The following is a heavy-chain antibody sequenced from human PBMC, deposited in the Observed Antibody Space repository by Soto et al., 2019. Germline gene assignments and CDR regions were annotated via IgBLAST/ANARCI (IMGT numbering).Heavy chain of an antibody. Sequence: SVKVSCKASGYTFSNFGISWVRQAPGEGLEWMGRIIPILGIANYAQKFQGRVTITADKSTSTAYMELSSLRSEDTAVYYCASGGYSGYVDYYYGMDVWGQGTTVTV. CDR1: GYTFSNFG. CDR3: ASGGYSGYVDYYYGMDV. V-gene: IGHV1-69*04. D-gene: IGHD5-12*01. CDR2: IIPILGIA. J-gene: IGHJ6*02.